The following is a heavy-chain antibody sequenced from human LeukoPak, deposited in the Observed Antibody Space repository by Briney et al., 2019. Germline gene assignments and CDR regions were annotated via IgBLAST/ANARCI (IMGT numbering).Heavy chain of an antibody. J-gene: IGHJ4*02. D-gene: IGHD1-26*01. V-gene: IGHV3-23*01. CDR1: GFTFSDHA. CDR3: AKGGKWDVTPFDY. CDR2: INGNGGGS. Sequence: GGSLRLSCAASGFTFSDHAMSWVRQAPAKGLEWVSSINGNGGGSYYIDSVKGRFTVSRDNPENALYLQVNSLRAEDTAVYYCAKGGKWDVTPFDYWGQGTLVTVSS.